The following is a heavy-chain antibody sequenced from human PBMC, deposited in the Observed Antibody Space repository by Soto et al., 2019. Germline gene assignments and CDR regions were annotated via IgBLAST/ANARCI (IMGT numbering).Heavy chain of an antibody. CDR1: GGSINSRGYY. D-gene: IGHD3-9*01. J-gene: IGHJ5*02. CDR2: IYYSGSI. CDR3: ARQSQSTGYFYGWFDP. V-gene: IGHV4-31*03. Sequence: QVQLQESGPGLVRPSQTLSLTCTVSGGSINSRGYYWTWLRQHPGKGLEWIGNIYYSGSIHFNPSLKSRLTMLVDTSDNQFSLKVTSVTAADTAVYYGARQSQSTGYFYGWFDPWGQGALVTVSS.